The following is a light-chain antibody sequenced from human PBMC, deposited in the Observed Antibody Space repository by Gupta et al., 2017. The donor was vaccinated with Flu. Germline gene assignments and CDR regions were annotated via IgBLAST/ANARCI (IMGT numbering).Light chain of an antibody. CDR2: WAS. J-gene: IGKJ4*01. V-gene: IGKV4-1*01. CDR3: QQYESSQPLT. Sequence: DIVMTQSPDSLAVSLGERATINCKSSQSVLYSSNNKNYLAWYQQKAGQPPKLLIYWASTRESGVPDRFSGSGSGTDFTLTISSRQAEDVAVYYCQQYESSQPLTFGGGTKVEIK. CDR1: QSVLYSSNNKNY.